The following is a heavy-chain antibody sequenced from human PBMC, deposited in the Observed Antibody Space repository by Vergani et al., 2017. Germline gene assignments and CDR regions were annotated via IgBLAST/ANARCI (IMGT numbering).Heavy chain of an antibody. Sequence: VQLVESGGGVVQPGGSLRLSCAASGFTFTNYGMHWVRQTPGNGLEWISYISASSTVIYYADSVKGRFTISRDNAQDSLFLQMKSLRVDDTAIYYCATKGGSFGGRGTLVTVSS. V-gene: IGHV3-48*01. CDR2: ISASSTVI. CDR1: GFTFTNYG. CDR3: ATKGGSF. D-gene: IGHD3-16*01. J-gene: IGHJ4*02.